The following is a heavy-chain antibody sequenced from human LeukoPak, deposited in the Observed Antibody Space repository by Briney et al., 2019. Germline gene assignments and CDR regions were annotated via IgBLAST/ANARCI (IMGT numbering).Heavy chain of an antibody. CDR1: GFTFSSYA. D-gene: IGHD2-2*02. CDR2: ISGSGGST. J-gene: IGHJ3*02. CDR3: AKDGYCSSTSCYKRGAGAFDI. Sequence: GGSLRLSCAASGFTFSSYAMSWVRQAPGKGLEWVSAISGSGGSTYYADSVKGRFTISRDNSKTTLYLQMNSLRAEDTAVYYCAKDGYCSSTSCYKRGAGAFDIWGQGTMVTVSS. V-gene: IGHV3-23*01.